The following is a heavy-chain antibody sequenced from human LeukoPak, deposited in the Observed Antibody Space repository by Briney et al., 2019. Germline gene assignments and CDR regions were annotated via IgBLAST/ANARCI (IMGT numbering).Heavy chain of an antibody. CDR1: GFTFSSYS. CDR3: ARAELTELDY. Sequence: GGSLRLSCAASGFTFSSYSMNWVRQAPGKGLEWVSYISSSGSTIYYADSMKGRFTISRDNAKNSLYLQMNSLRAEDTAVYYCARAELTELDYWGQGTLVTVSS. V-gene: IGHV3-48*04. D-gene: IGHD2-21*02. J-gene: IGHJ4*02. CDR2: ISSSGSTI.